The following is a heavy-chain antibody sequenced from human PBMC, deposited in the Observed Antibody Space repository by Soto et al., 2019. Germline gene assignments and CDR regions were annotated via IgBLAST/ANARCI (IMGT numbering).Heavy chain of an antibody. V-gene: IGHV3-23*01. CDR1: GFTFSSYA. Sequence: PGGSLRLSCAASGFTFSSYAMSWVRQAPGKGLEWVSAISGSGGSTYYADSVKGRFTISRDNSKNTLYLQMNSLRAEDTAVYYCAKGNDDYYYYYMDVWGKGTTVTVSS. CDR2: ISGSGGST. CDR3: AKGNDDYYYYYMDV. J-gene: IGHJ6*03. D-gene: IGHD1-1*01.